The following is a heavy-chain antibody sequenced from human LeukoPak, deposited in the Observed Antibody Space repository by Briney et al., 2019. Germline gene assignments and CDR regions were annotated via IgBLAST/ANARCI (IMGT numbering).Heavy chain of an antibody. V-gene: IGHV5-51*01. J-gene: IGHJ4*02. CDR2: IYPGDSDT. D-gene: IGHD6-13*01. CDR3: ARHTKGSSAAAGMIIDY. Sequence: GESLKISCKGSGYSLTSYWIGWVRQMPGKGLEWMGIIYPGDSDTRYSPSFQGQVTISADKSISTAYLQWSSLKASDTAMYYCARHTKGSSAAAGMIIDYWGQGTLVTVSS. CDR1: GYSLTSYW.